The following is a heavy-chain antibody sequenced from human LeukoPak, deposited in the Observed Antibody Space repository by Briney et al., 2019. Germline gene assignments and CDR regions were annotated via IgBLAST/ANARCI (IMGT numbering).Heavy chain of an antibody. CDR2: IFYVGEA. D-gene: IGHD1-26*01. CDR1: LGSVSSSSYY. J-gene: IGHJ3*02. V-gene: IGHV4-39*01. Sequence: SGTLSHTCTVSLGSVSSSSYYGGWARQPPGRGREWLGNIFYVGEAYYNPSLKRPVTISVHTTKNQFSLKLSSATAAATAVYYCVRSDSGRYARFDIWGQGTLVTVSS. CDR3: VRSDSGRYARFDI.